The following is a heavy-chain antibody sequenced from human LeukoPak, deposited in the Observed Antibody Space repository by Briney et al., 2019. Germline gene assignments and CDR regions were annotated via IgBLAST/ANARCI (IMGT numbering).Heavy chain of an antibody. CDR1: GLTIRTSW. Sequence: SGGSLRLSCAASGLTIRTSWMHWVRQAPGKGLVWVSRIKSDGSITSYTDSVKGRFTISRDNAKNTLYLQMNSLRAEDTAVYYCAGEYVSGSFYDWGQGTLVTASS. CDR3: AGEYVSGSFYD. J-gene: IGHJ4*02. V-gene: IGHV3-74*01. CDR2: IKSDGSIT. D-gene: IGHD1-26*01.